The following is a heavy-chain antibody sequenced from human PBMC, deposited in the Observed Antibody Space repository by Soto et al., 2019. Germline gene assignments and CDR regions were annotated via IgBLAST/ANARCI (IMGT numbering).Heavy chain of an antibody. Sequence: GGSLRLSCAASGFTFSSYAMNWVRQAPGKGLEWVSAISGSGGSTYYADSVKGRFTISRDNSKNTLYLQMNSLKTEDTAVYYCTTAGVWYYYDSSGYPYWGQGTLVTVSS. CDR3: TTAGVWYYYDSSGYPY. V-gene: IGHV3-23*01. D-gene: IGHD3-22*01. J-gene: IGHJ4*02. CDR2: ISGSGGST. CDR1: GFTFSSYA.